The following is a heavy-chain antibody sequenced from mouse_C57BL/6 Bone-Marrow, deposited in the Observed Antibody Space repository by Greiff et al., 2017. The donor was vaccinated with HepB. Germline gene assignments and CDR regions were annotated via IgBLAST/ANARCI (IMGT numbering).Heavy chain of an antibody. Sequence: VQLQQPGAELVKPGASVKLSCKASGYTFTSYWMHWVKQRPGQGLEWIGMIHPNSGSTNYNEKFKSKATLTVDKSSSTAYMQLSSLTSEDSAVYYCARSDRGVYYAMDYWGQGTSVTVSS. CDR3: ARSDRGVYYAMDY. CDR1: GYTFTSYW. J-gene: IGHJ4*01. V-gene: IGHV1-64*01. CDR2: IHPNSGST.